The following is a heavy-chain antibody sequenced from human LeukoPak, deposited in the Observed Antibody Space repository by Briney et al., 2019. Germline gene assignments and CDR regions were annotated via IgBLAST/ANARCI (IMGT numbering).Heavy chain of an antibody. Sequence: GSLRLSCSASGFTFSSYAMYWVRQAPGKGLEYVSGISSNGGSTYYADSVKGRFTISRDNSENTLYLQMSSLRAEDTAVYYCVKITSSSGGDYWGQGTLVTVSS. D-gene: IGHD6-19*01. CDR3: VKITSSSGGDY. CDR2: ISSNGGST. J-gene: IGHJ4*02. V-gene: IGHV3-64D*09. CDR1: GFTFSSYA.